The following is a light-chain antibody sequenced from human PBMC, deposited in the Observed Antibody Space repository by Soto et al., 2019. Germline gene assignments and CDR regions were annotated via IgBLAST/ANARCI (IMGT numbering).Light chain of an antibody. Sequence: DIQMTQSPSSLSGSIGDRVTISSRASQDVSSSLNWYQRKSGKAPKLLIYAASGLHSGVPSRFSGSGSGTDFTLTISSLQPEDFATYYCQQSYVTPWTFGQGTKVDIK. J-gene: IGKJ1*01. CDR2: AAS. CDR3: QQSYVTPWT. V-gene: IGKV1-39*01. CDR1: QDVSSS.